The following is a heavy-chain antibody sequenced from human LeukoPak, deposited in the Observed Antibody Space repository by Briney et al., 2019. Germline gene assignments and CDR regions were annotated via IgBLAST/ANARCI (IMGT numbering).Heavy chain of an antibody. CDR1: GFIASSNY. CDR3: ATGGRSGVALEQ. V-gene: IGHV3-53*01. CDR2: IYSGGTT. Sequence: GGPLRLSCVVSGFIASSNYMSWVRQAPGKGLEWISLIYSGGTTYYADSVMGRFTISRDNSKTTLFLQMNSLKAEDTAVYYCATGGRSGVALEQWGQGTLVTVSS. J-gene: IGHJ4*02. D-gene: IGHD1/OR15-1a*01.